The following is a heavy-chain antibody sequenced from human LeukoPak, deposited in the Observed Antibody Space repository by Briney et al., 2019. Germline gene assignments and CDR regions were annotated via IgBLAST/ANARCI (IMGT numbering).Heavy chain of an antibody. CDR1: GFTFSNYW. CDR2: IKSKTDGGAT. CDR3: TTEYRDSSGWYGAFDI. D-gene: IGHD6-19*01. J-gene: IGHJ3*02. Sequence: QPGGSLRLSCATSGFTFSNYWMSWVRQAPGKGLEWVGRIKSKTDGGATDFAAPVKGRFTISRDDSKNTLYLQMNSLKIEDTAVYYCTTEYRDSSGWYGAFDIWGQGTMVTVSS. V-gene: IGHV3-15*01.